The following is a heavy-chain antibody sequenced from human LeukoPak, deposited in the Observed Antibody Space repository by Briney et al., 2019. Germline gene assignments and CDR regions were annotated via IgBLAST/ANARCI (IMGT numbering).Heavy chain of an antibody. J-gene: IGHJ4*02. V-gene: IGHV1-18*01. CDR3: ARGTPGDDYVWGSPPEFDY. CDR2: ISAYNGNT. CDR1: GYTFTSYG. D-gene: IGHD3-16*01. Sequence: ASVKVSCKASGYTFTSYGISWVRQAPGQGLEWMGWISAYNGNTNYAQKLQGRVTMTTVTSTSTAYMELRSLRSDDTAVYYCARGTPGDDYVWGSPPEFDYWGQGTLVTVSS.